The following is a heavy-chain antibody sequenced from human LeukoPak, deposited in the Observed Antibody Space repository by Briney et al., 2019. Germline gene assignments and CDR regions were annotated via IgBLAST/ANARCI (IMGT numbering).Heavy chain of an antibody. D-gene: IGHD3-10*01. Sequence: PGRSLRLSCAASGFTFSTFHIHWVRQAPGKGLEWVAVISYDGNNKYFADSVKGRFTISRDNAKNSLYLQMNSLRAEDTAVYFCARDQQSWFSGSIDYWGQGTLVTVSS. CDR3: ARDQQSWFSGSIDY. CDR1: GFTFSTFH. CDR2: ISYDGNNK. J-gene: IGHJ4*02. V-gene: IGHV3-30-3*01.